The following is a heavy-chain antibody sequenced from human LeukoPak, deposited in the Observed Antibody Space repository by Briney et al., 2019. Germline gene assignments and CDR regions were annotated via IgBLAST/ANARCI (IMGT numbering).Heavy chain of an antibody. CDR2: INPSGGST. Sequence: ASVKVSCKASGYTFTSYYMSWVRQAPGQGLEWMGIINPSGGSTSYAQKVQGRVTMTRDMSKNTVYMEMSSLRAEDTALYYCAIGFCRSPSCFLFDFWGQGTLVTVSS. CDR3: AIGFCRSPSCFLFDF. CDR1: GYTFTSYY. D-gene: IGHD2-2*01. V-gene: IGHV1-46*04. J-gene: IGHJ4*02.